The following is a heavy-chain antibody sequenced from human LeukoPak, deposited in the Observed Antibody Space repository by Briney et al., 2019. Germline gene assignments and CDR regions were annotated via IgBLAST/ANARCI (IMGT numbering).Heavy chain of an antibody. V-gene: IGHV3-7*01. CDR2: IKQDGNEK. CDR3: ARAFGDFWSGYYPSYYNYYMDV. J-gene: IGHJ6*03. D-gene: IGHD3-3*01. Sequence: PGGSLRLSCAASGSTFTSYWMTWVRQAPGKGLEWVANIKQDGNEKYYVDSVKGRFTISRDNAKNSLYLQMNSLRAEDTAVYHCARAFGDFWSGYYPSYYNYYMDVWGKGTTVTVSS. CDR1: GSTFTSYW.